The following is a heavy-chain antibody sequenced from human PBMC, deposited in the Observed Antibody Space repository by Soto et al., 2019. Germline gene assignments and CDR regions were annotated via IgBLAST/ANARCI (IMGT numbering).Heavy chain of an antibody. D-gene: IGHD2-8*01. Sequence: PSETLSLTCTVSGGSISRYYWSWIRQPPGKGLEWIGYIYYNGRTINNPSLKSRVTISVDTSKSQFSLKLSSVTAADTAVYYCARSYCADGVSCNWFDPWGQGTLVTVSS. CDR1: GGSISRYY. CDR3: ARSYCADGVSCNWFDP. J-gene: IGHJ5*02. CDR2: IYYNGRT. V-gene: IGHV4-59*01.